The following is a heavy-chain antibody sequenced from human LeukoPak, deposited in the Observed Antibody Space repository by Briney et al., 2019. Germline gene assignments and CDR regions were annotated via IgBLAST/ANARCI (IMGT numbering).Heavy chain of an antibody. D-gene: IGHD6-19*01. Sequence: SETLSLTCTVSGGSISTYYWSWVRQPAGEGLEWIGHIYTSGSTYSPSLKSRVTMSVDTSKNQFSLKLNSVTAADTAVYYCARRHYSSGLDYWGQGILVTLSS. CDR3: ARRHYSSGLDY. V-gene: IGHV4-4*07. CDR1: GGSISTYY. J-gene: IGHJ4*02. CDR2: IYTSGST.